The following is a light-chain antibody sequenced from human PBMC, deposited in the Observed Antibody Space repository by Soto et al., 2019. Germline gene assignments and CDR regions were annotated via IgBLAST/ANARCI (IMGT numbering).Light chain of an antibody. CDR1: QSVTNN. J-gene: IGKJ4*01. CDR2: DVS. V-gene: IGKV3D-15*01. Sequence: EKVMTQSPATLSVSPGETATLSFSASQSVTNNYSAWYQQKPGLAPRLLIHDVSTRATGIPARFSGSGSGTEFTLTISSLQSEDFAVYYCQQYNNWPLTFGGGTKVDIK. CDR3: QQYNNWPLT.